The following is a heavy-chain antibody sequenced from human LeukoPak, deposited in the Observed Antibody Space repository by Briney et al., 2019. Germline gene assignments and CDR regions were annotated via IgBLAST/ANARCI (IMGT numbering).Heavy chain of an antibody. CDR2: TIPIFGTA. CDR3: ARGRGTSGSYYEGYAFDI. D-gene: IGHD1-26*01. Sequence: GASVKVSCKASGGTFSSYAISWVRQAPGQGLEWMGGTIPIFGTANYAQKFQGRVTITADESTSTAYMELSSLRSEDTAVYYCARGRGTSGSYYEGYAFDIWGQGTMVTVSS. J-gene: IGHJ3*02. CDR1: GGTFSSYA. V-gene: IGHV1-69*13.